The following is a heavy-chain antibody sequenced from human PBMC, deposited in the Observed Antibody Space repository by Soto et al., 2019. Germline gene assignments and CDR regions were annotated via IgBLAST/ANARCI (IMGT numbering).Heavy chain of an antibody. Sequence: SXTCTVYVWSFVSYYCSWIRQSPGKGLEWIGDINHSGVTNYNPSLKSRVTISIDTSKNQFSLRLTSMTAADTAVYYCAREVIDCSSTSCYSVWLDPWGQGTLVTVSS. D-gene: IGHD2-2*02. V-gene: IGHV4-34*01. CDR3: AREVIDCSSTSCYSVWLDP. CDR2: INHSGVT. J-gene: IGHJ5*02. CDR1: VWSFVSYY.